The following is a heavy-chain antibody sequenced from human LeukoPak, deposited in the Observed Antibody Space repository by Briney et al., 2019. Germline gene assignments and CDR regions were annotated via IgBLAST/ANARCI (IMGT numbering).Heavy chain of an antibody. J-gene: IGHJ3*02. CDR1: GGSISSSSYY. CDR3: ARLLSIADAFDI. Sequence: PSETLSPTCTVSGGSISSSSYYWGWIRQPPGKGLEWIGSIYYSGSTYYNPSLKSRVTISVDTSKNQFSLKLSSVTAADTAIYYCARLLSIADAFDIWGQGTMVTVSS. V-gene: IGHV4-39*01. CDR2: IYYSGST. D-gene: IGHD2/OR15-2a*01.